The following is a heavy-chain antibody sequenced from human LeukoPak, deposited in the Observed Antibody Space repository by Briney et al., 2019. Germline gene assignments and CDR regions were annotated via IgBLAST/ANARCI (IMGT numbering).Heavy chain of an antibody. CDR3: ARDEGLYCSGGSCYLGY. CDR1: GYTFTGYY. J-gene: IGHJ4*02. V-gene: IGHV1-2*02. CDR2: INPNSGGT. Sequence: GASVKVSCKASGYTFTGYYMHWVRQAPGQGLEWMGWINPNSGGTNYAQKLQGRVTMTTDTSTSTAYMELRSLRSDDTAVYYCARDEGLYCSGGSCYLGYWGQGTLVTVSS. D-gene: IGHD2-15*01.